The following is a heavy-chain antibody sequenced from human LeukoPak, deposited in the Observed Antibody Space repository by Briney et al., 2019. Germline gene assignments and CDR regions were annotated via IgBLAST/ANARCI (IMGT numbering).Heavy chain of an antibody. CDR1: GYSISSGYC. CDR3: ARVAGTPPYCFDY. CDR2: IYHRGST. Sequence: SETLSLTCSVSGYSISSGYCWGWIRQPPGKGLECIGSIYHRGSTHYNPSLKSRVTISVDTSKNQFSLRLSSVTAADTAVYYCARVAGTPPYCFDYWGQGILVTVSS. D-gene: IGHD6-19*01. V-gene: IGHV4-38-2*02. J-gene: IGHJ4*02.